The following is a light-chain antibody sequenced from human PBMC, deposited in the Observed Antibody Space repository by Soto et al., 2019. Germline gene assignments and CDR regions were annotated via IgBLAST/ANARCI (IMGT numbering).Light chain of an antibody. V-gene: IGKV3-20*01. J-gene: IGKJ1*01. CDR2: GAS. Sequence: EIVLTQCPGTMSLSPGERATLSCRASQSVSSNYLVWYQQKPGQPPRLLIYGASSRATGIPDRFSGSGSGTDFTLTISRLEPEDFALYYCQQFGSSPPWTFGQGTKVEIK. CDR3: QQFGSSPPWT. CDR1: QSVSSNY.